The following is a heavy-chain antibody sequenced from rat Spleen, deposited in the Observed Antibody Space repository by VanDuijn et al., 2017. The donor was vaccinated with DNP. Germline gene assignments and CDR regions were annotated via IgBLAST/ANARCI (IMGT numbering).Heavy chain of an antibody. J-gene: IGHJ3*01. D-gene: IGHD5-1*01. V-gene: IGHV5-20*01. Sequence: EVQMVESGGGLVQPGRSLKLSCAASGFTFSDYYMVWVRQAPTKGLEWVAVISYDGGSTYYRDSVKGRFTISRDNAKSSLYLQMDSLRYEDTATYYCTTGTTGGVWFAYWGQGTLVTVSS. CDR2: ISYDGGST. CDR1: GFTFSDYY. CDR3: TTGTTGGVWFAY.